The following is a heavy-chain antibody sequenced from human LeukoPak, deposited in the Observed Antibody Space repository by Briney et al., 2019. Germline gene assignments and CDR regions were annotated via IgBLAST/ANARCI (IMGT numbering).Heavy chain of an antibody. CDR1: TLTFSDAW. J-gene: IGHJ3*02. CDR3: ATDYSGYDAFDI. V-gene: IGHV3-15*01. D-gene: IGHD5-12*01. CDR2: IKSKSFGGTT. Sequence: GGSLRLSCAASTLTFSDAWMSWVRQAPGKGLEWVGLIKSKSFGGTTDYAAAVKGRFTISRDDSKSTLFLQMDSLKTEDKAVYYCATDYSGYDAFDIWGLGTMVIVSS.